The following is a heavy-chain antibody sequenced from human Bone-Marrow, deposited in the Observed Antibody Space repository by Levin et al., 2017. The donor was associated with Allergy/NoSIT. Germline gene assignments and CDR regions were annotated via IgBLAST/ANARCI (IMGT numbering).Heavy chain of an antibody. CDR1: GFTFSSYA. CDR3: ARNIAGAN. D-gene: IGHD6-19*01. J-gene: IGHJ4*02. Sequence: GGSLRLSCAASGFTFSSYAMHWVRQAPGKGLEWVAVISYDGSNKYYADSVKGRFTISRDNSKNTLYLQMNSLRAEDTAVYYCARNIAGANWGQGTLVTVSS. CDR2: ISYDGSNK. V-gene: IGHV3-30*04.